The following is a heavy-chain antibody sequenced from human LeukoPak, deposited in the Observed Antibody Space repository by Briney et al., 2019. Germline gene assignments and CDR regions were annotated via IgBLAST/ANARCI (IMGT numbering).Heavy chain of an antibody. V-gene: IGHV3-7*01. CDR1: GFSFSSHW. D-gene: IGHD3-22*01. CDR3: ARAPVGYDSSGYRHFDY. J-gene: IGHJ4*02. Sequence: GGSLRLSCGASGFSFSSHWMSWVRQAPGKGLEWVANIKEDGSEKNYVGSVKGRFTVSRDNAKNSLYLQMNSLRVGDTAVYYCARAPVGYDSSGYRHFDYWGQGTLVTVSS. CDR2: IKEDGSEK.